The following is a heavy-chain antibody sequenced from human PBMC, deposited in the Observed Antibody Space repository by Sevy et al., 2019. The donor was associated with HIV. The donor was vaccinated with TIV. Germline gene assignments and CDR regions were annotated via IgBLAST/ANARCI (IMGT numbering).Heavy chain of an antibody. CDR3: ITDPAYRGYDEEVINYYFYGMDV. CDR1: GFTFSSAW. J-gene: IGHJ6*02. V-gene: IGHV3-15*01. Sequence: GGSLRLSCTASGFTFSSAWMSWVRQAPGKGLEWVGRIKSEFDGGAIDYAAPVKGRLTISREDSKNTVYLQMNSLKTEDTAVYYCITDPAYRGYDEEVINYYFYGMDVRGQGTTVTVSS. CDR2: IKSEFDGGAI. D-gene: IGHD5-12*01.